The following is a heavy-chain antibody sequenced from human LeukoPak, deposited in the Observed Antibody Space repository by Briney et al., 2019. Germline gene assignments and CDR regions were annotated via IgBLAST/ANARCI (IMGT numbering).Heavy chain of an antibody. J-gene: IGHJ4*02. D-gene: IGHD3-3*01. V-gene: IGHV3-11*04. CDR3: ARSRSGSSIYFDY. CDR1: GFTFSDYY. Sequence: SGGSLRLSCAASGFTFSDYYMSWIRQAPGKGLEWVSYISSSGSTIYHADSVKGRFTISRDNAKNSLYLQMNSLRAEDTAVYYCARSRSGSSIYFDYWGQGTLVTVSS. CDR2: ISSSGSTI.